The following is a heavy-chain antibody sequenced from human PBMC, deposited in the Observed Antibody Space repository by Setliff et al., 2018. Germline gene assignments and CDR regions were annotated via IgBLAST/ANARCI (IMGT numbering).Heavy chain of an antibody. D-gene: IGHD2-15*01. V-gene: IGHV3-7*01. CDR2: IREDGSE. J-gene: IGHJ4*02. Sequence: PGGSLRLSCAASGFSFSDAWMSWVRQAPGKGLERVGNIREDGSESFVDSVKDRFTISRDNAKNSLYLQMNNMRAEDTAVYYCARDEVNCSGTKCSSGFDSWGQGTLVTVSS. CDR1: GFSFSDAW. CDR3: ARDEVNCSGTKCSSGFDS.